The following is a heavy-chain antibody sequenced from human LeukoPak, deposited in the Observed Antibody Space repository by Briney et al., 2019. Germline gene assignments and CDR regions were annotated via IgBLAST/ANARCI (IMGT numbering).Heavy chain of an antibody. CDR1: GGSISSGSYF. CDR3: ARLGIWFGELLPFDY. CDR2: IYTSGTT. J-gene: IGHJ4*02. V-gene: IGHV4-61*02. D-gene: IGHD3-10*01. Sequence: PSQTLSLTCTVSGGSISSGSYFWSWIRQPAGKGLEWIGRIYTSGTTNYNPSLKSRVTISVDTSKNQFSLKLSSVTAADTAVYYCARLGIWFGELLPFDYWGQGTLVTVSS.